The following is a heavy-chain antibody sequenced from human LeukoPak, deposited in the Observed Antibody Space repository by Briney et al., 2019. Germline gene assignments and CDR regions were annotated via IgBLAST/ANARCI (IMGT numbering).Heavy chain of an antibody. Sequence: ASVKVSCKASGYTFTGYYMHWVRQAPGQGPEWMGWVNPKSGVTNYAQKFQGRVTMTSDTSISTAYMNFSRLRSDDTAMYYCARDLGVAVRPFSLFYWGQGTLVTVSS. CDR1: GYTFTGYY. CDR2: VNPKSGVT. D-gene: IGHD6-6*01. V-gene: IGHV1-2*02. CDR3: ARDLGVAVRPFSLFY. J-gene: IGHJ4*02.